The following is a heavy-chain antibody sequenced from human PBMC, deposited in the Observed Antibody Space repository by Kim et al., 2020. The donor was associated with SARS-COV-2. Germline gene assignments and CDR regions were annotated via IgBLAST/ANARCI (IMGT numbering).Heavy chain of an antibody. CDR1: GYTFTSYG. Sequence: ASVKVSCKASGYTFTSYGISWVRQAPGQGLEWMGWISAYNGNTNYAQKLQGRVTMTTDTSTSTAYMELRSLRSDDTAVYYCARETYYYGSGSYSLQYYFDSWGQGTLVTVSS. V-gene: IGHV1-18*01. J-gene: IGHJ4*02. CDR2: ISAYNGNT. CDR3: ARETYYYGSGSYSLQYYFDS. D-gene: IGHD3-10*01.